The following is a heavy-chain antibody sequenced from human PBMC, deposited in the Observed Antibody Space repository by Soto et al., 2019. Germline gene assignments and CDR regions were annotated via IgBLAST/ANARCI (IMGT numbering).Heavy chain of an antibody. CDR3: ARDCSGGSCYPDDACDI. CDR1: GGSISSYY. CDR2: IYYSGST. V-gene: IGHV4-59*01. D-gene: IGHD2-15*01. J-gene: IGHJ3*02. Sequence: QVQLQESGPGLVKPSETLSLTCTVSGGSISSYYWSWIRQPPGKGLEWIGYIYYSGSTNYNPSLKSRVTISVDTSKHQFSLELSSVTAADTAVYYCARDCSGGSCYPDDACDIWGQGTMVTVSS.